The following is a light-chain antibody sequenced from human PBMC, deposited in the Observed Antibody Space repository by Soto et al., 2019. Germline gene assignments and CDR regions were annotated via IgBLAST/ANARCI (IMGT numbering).Light chain of an antibody. V-gene: IGKV1-5*01. J-gene: IGKJ1*01. CDR1: QTISSW. Sequence: IQMSKSPSTLSASVGDRVTITCRASQTISSWLAWYQQKPGKAPELLIYDASTLESGVPSRFSGSGSGTEFSLTISSLQPDDFATFYCQQYSSFSRTFGQGTKVDIK. CDR2: DAS. CDR3: QQYSSFSRT.